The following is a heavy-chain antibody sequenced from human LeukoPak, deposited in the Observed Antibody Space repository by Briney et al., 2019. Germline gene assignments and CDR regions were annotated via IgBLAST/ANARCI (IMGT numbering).Heavy chain of an antibody. CDR1: GGTFSSYA. D-gene: IGHD1-26*01. Sequence: ASVKVSCKASGGTFSSYAISWVRQAPGQGFEWMGGIIPIFGTANYAQKFKGRVTIPADKSTSTAYMELSSLRSEDTAVYYCARDLPGSAGAFDIWGQGTMVTVSS. CDR2: IIPIFGTA. J-gene: IGHJ3*02. V-gene: IGHV1-69*06. CDR3: ARDLPGSAGAFDI.